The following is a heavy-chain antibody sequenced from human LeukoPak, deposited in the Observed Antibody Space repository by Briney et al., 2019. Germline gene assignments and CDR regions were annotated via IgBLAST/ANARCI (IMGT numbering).Heavy chain of an antibody. CDR1: GVSISSYY. D-gene: IGHD3-10*01. CDR3: ARGGYYGSGNDFRFDP. V-gene: IGHV4-59*01. Sequence: SETLSLTCTVSGVSISSYYWSWIRQPPGKGLEWIGYIYYSGSTNYNPSLESRVTISVDTSKNQFSLKLSSVTAADTAIYYCARGGYYGSGNDFRFDPWGQGTLVTVSS. J-gene: IGHJ5*02. CDR2: IYYSGST.